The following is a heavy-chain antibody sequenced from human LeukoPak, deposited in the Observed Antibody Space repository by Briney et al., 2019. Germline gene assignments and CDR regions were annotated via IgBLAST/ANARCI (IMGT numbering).Heavy chain of an antibody. CDR2: IYYSGST. J-gene: IGHJ4*02. D-gene: IGHD3-22*01. V-gene: IGHV4-39*07. Sequence: SETLSLTCTVSGGSISSSSYYWGWIRQPPGKGLEWIGSIYYSGSTYYNPSLKSRVTISVDTSKNQFSLELSSVTAADTAVYYCARDLKTYDSSGYYYVLDYWGQGTLVTVSS. CDR3: ARDLKTYDSSGYYYVLDY. CDR1: GGSISSSSYY.